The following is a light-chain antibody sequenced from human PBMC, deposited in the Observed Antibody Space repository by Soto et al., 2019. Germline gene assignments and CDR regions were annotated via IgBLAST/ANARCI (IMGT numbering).Light chain of an antibody. J-gene: IGKJ4*01. V-gene: IGKV1-8*01. CDR1: QGISSY. CDR3: QQYYSYPPT. Sequence: AIRMTQSPSSLSASTGDRVTITCRASQGISSYLAWYQQKPGKAPKLLIYAASTLQSGVPSRFSGSGSGTDFTLTISCLQSEDCATYYCQQYYSYPPTLGGGTKVEIK. CDR2: AAS.